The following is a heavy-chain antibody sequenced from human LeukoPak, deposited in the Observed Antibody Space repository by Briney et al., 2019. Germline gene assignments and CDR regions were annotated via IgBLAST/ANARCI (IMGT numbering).Heavy chain of an antibody. CDR3: ARDRTNGVCYWSCPYYGMDV. CDR1: GFTFSSYA. Sequence: PGGSLRLSCAASGFTFSSYAMSWVRQAPGKGLEWVSAISGSGGSTYYADSVKGRFTISRDNAKNSLYLQMNSLRAEDTAVYYCARDRTNGVCYWSCPYYGMDVWGQGTTVTVSS. J-gene: IGHJ6*02. D-gene: IGHD2-8*01. V-gene: IGHV3-23*01. CDR2: ISGSGGST.